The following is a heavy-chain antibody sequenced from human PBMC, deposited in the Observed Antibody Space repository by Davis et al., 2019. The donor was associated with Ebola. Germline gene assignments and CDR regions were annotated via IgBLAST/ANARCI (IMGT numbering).Heavy chain of an antibody. CDR1: GFTFSSYA. Sequence: PGGSLRLSCAASGFTFSSYAMHWVRQAPGKGLEWVAVISYDGSNKYYADSVKGRFTISRDNSKNTLYLQMNSLRAEDTAVYYCARSSSGYYYYYAMDVWGQGTTVTVSS. D-gene: IGHD3-22*01. J-gene: IGHJ6*02. CDR2: ISYDGSNK. CDR3: ARSSSGYYYYYAMDV. V-gene: IGHV3-30-3*01.